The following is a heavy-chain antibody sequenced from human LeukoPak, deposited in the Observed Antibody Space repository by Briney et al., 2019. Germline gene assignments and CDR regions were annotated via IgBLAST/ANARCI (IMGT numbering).Heavy chain of an antibody. V-gene: IGHV3-48*01. CDR1: GFTFCSYS. Sequence: PGGSLRLSCAASGFTFCSYSMNWVRQAPGKGLEWVSYISSSSSTIYYADSVRGRFTISRDKAKNSLYLQINSLKAEDTAVYYSARERYEVTIVGVVSGWFDPWGQRRLVIVSS. CDR3: ARERYEVTIVGVVSGWFDP. D-gene: IGHD3-3*01. J-gene: IGHJ5*02. CDR2: ISSSSSTI.